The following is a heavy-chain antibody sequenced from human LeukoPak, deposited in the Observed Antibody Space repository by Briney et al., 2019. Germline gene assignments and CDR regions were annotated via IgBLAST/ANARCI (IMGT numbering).Heavy chain of an antibody. Sequence: SVKVSCKSSGGTVSSYVIIWVRQAPGQGLEWMGRIIPILGIANYAQKFQGRVTITADKSTSTAYMELSSLRSEDTAVYYCASPPADYYDSRDYFDYWGQGTLVTVSS. CDR2: IIPILGIA. CDR3: ASPPADYYDSRDYFDY. CDR1: GGTVSSYV. J-gene: IGHJ4*02. D-gene: IGHD3-22*01. V-gene: IGHV1-69*04.